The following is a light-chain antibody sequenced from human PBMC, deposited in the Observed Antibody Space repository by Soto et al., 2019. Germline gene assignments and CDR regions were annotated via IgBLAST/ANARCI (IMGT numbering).Light chain of an antibody. Sequence: AIQLTQSPSSLSASVGDRVTITCRASQAIRTALGWYQQKPGKVPKLLIYAASTLQSGVPSRFSGSGAGTDFTLTISSLQPEDFATYYCLLYFRYFGAFGQGTKVDIK. J-gene: IGKJ1*01. CDR1: QAIRTA. CDR2: AAS. V-gene: IGKV1-6*01. CDR3: LLYFRYFGA.